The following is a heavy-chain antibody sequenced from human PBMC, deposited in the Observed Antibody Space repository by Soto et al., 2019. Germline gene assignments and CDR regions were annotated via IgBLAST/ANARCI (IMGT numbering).Heavy chain of an antibody. V-gene: IGHV3-21*01. D-gene: IGHD3-3*01. J-gene: IGHJ3*02. CDR2: TSSGNT. CDR3: ARNDFWRTFDI. Sequence: GGSLRICCAASGFTFSNYDMNWVRQAPGKGLEWVSSTSSGNTYADPVRGRFTISRDDAKNSLYLQMNSLRVEDTAVYYCARNDFWRTFDIWGQGTMVTVSS. CDR1: GFTFSNYD.